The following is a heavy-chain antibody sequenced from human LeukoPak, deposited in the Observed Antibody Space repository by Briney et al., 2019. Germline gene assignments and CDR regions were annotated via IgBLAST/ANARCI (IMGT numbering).Heavy chain of an antibody. D-gene: IGHD6-13*01. CDR2: ISAYNGNT. CDR3: ARAPYSSGWYMIGGGASTADY. V-gene: IGHV1-18*01. Sequence: ASVKVSCKASGGTFSSYAISWVRQAPGQALEWMGWISAYNGNTNYAQKLQGRVTMTTDTSTSTAYMELRSLRSDDTAVYYCARAPYSSGWYMIGGGASTADYWGQGTLVTVSS. J-gene: IGHJ4*02. CDR1: GGTFSSYA.